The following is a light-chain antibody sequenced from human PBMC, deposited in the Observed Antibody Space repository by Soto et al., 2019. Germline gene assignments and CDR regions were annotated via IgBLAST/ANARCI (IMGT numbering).Light chain of an antibody. CDR3: QQRSNWPPT. Sequence: DTVLTQSPATLSLSPGEGATLSCRASQSVSSYLIWYQHKPGQAPRLLIYDASNRATGIPARFSGSGSGTDFTLTISSLEPEDFALYYCQQRSNWPPTFGQGTDWRL. CDR1: QSVSSY. V-gene: IGKV3-11*01. CDR2: DAS. J-gene: IGKJ5*01.